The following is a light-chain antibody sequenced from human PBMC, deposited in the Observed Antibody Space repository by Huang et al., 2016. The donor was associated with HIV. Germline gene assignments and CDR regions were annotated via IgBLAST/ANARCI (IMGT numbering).Light chain of an antibody. J-gene: IGKJ1*01. CDR1: QGIIDD. V-gene: IGKV1-6*01. CDR2: SAS. CDR3: LQDYNYPWT. Sequence: AIQMTQSPSSLSASVGDSVTITCRASQGIIDDLAWYQQKPGKAPKRLIYSASTLQSGVPSRFSGSGSGTYFTLTISSLQPEDFATYYCLQDYNYPWTFGQGTKVEIK.